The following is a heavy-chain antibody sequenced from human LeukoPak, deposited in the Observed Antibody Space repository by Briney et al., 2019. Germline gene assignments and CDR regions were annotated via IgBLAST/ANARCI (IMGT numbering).Heavy chain of an antibody. J-gene: IGHJ4*02. CDR1: GFTFGSYG. Sequence: QSGGSLRLSCAASGFTFGSYGMHWVRQAPGKGLEWVTFIRSDGSNKYYADSVKGRFTISRDNSKNTLYLQMNSLRAEDTAVYYCAKDRYYYDSSGYCDYWGQGTLVTVSS. CDR2: IRSDGSNK. D-gene: IGHD3-22*01. CDR3: AKDRYYYDSSGYCDY. V-gene: IGHV3-30*02.